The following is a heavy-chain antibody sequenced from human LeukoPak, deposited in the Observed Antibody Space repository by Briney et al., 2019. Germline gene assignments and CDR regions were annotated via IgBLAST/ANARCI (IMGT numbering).Heavy chain of an antibody. D-gene: IGHD2-21*01. CDR2: IGHDGRNK. CDR1: GFTFSNAW. CDR3: AKDGDWTFDI. V-gene: IGHV3-30*02. Sequence: PGGSLRLSCAASGFTFSNAWMSWVRQAPGKGLEWVAYIGHDGRNKFYTESVRGRFTISGDNSMKMAYLQMNSLRTEDTAIYFCAKDGDWTFDIWGQGTMVTVSS. J-gene: IGHJ3*02.